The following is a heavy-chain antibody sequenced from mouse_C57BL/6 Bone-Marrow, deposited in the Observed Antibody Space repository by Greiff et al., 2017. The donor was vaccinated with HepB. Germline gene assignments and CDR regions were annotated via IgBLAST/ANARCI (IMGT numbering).Heavy chain of an antibody. Sequence: EVKLVESGGGLVQPGGSLSLSCAASGFTFTDYYMSWVRQPPGKALEWLGFIRNKANGYTTEYSASVKGRFTISRDNSQSILYLQMNALRAEDSATYYCARYDYGSSSFAYWGQGTLVTVSA. D-gene: IGHD1-1*01. J-gene: IGHJ3*01. V-gene: IGHV7-3*01. CDR2: IRNKANGYTT. CDR1: GFTFTDYY. CDR3: ARYDYGSSSFAY.